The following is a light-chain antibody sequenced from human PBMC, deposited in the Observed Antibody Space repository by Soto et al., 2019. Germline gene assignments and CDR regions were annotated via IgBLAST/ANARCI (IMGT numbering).Light chain of an antibody. Sequence: EIVLTQSPGTLSLSPGERATLSCRASQSVSSSYLAWYQQKPGQAPRLLIYGASSRATGIPDRFSGNGSGTDFTLTISRVEPEDFAVYYCQQYYSSPVTFGQGTKVEIK. CDR1: QSVSSSY. V-gene: IGKV3-20*01. CDR2: GAS. J-gene: IGKJ1*01. CDR3: QQYYSSPVT.